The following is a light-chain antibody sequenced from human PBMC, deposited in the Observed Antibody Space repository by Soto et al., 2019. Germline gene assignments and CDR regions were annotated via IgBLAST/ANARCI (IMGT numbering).Light chain of an antibody. CDR2: VNSGGSH. V-gene: IGLV4-69*01. CDR1: SGHSNYA. CDR3: QTWGTGSAIVV. J-gene: IGLJ7*01. Sequence: QPVLTQSPSASASLGASGKLTYTLSSGHSNYAIAWHQQQPEKGPRYLMKVNSGGSHIKGDGIPDRFSGSSSGAERYLFISSLQSEDEADYYCQTWGTGSAIVVFGGGTQLTVL.